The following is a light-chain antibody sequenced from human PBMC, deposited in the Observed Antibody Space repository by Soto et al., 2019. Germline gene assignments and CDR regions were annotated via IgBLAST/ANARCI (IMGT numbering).Light chain of an antibody. CDR3: RQYHGNSGA. J-gene: IGKJ1*01. V-gene: IGKV1-5*01. Sequence: IQMKQSPSTLSASVGDRVTITCRASQNINSWLAWYQQKPGTAPKLLIYDASSLESGVPSRFGGSGSGTEFTLTISSLQPDDFATYYCRQYHGNSGASGQGTKV. CDR1: QNINSW. CDR2: DAS.